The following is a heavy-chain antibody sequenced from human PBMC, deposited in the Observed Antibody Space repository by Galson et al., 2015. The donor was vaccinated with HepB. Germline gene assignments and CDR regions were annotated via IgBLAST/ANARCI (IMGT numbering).Heavy chain of an antibody. V-gene: IGHV1-18*01. J-gene: IGHJ3*02. CDR3: ARDSSSGGIADAFDI. CDR2: ISAYNGNT. Sequence: SVKVSCKASGYTFTSYGISWVRQAPGQGLEWMGWISAYNGNTNYAQKLQGRVTMTTDTSTSTAYMELRSLRSDDTAVYYCARDSSSGGIADAFDIWGQGTMVTVSS. CDR1: GYTFTSYG. D-gene: IGHD2-15*01.